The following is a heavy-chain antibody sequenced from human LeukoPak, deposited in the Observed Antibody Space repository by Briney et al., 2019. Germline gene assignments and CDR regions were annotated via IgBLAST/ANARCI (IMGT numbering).Heavy chain of an antibody. CDR3: ARSGRYTSYWFFDS. D-gene: IGHD6-13*01. CDR1: GYTFSSHS. Sequence: ASVKVSCKASGYTFSSHSLNWLRQAPGQGLEWVGWINTNTGDPTYAQDFTGRFVFSLDTPVSTAYLQISSLKSEDTAVYYCARSGRYTSYWFFDSWGQGTLVTVSS. V-gene: IGHV7-4-1*02. J-gene: IGHJ4*02. CDR2: INTNTGDP.